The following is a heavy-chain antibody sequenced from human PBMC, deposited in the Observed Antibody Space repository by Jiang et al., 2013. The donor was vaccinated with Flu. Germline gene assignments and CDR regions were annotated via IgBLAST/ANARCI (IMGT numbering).Heavy chain of an antibody. CDR3: ARVDRDGHEDLGY. V-gene: IGHV3-30*04. CDR1: GFTFNTYA. D-gene: IGHD3-16*01. CDR2: ISHSGATE. J-gene: IGHJ4*02. Sequence: GGGVVQPGKSLRLSCAASGFTFNTYAMHWVRQAPGKGLEWVAVISHSGATEYYADSVKGRFTISRDNFKNTVYLQMNSLGVEDTGVYYCARVDRDGHEDLGYWGQGTLVTVSS.